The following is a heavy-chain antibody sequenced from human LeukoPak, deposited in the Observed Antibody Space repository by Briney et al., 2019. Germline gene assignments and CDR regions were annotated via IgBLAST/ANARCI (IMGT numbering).Heavy chain of an antibody. D-gene: IGHD2/OR15-2a*01. Sequence: GGSLRLSCAASGFTFSSYSMNWVRQAPGKGLEWVSSISSSSSYIYYADSVKGRFTISRDNAKNSLYLQMNSLRAEDMALYYCAKAGKPNRAFDIWGQGTMVTVSS. CDR3: AKAGKPNRAFDI. J-gene: IGHJ3*02. CDR2: ISSSSSYI. CDR1: GFTFSSYS. V-gene: IGHV3-21*04.